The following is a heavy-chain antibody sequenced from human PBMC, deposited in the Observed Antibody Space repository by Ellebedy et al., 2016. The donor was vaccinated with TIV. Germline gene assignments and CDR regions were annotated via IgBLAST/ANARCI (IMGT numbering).Heavy chain of an antibody. V-gene: IGHV3-9*01. J-gene: IGHJ4*02. Sequence: GESLKISXAASGFTFDDYAMHWVRQAPGKGLEWVSGISWRGHYIGYADSVRGRFTISRGNAKNSLYLQMNSLRIEDTAVYYCTKDLLRGIWGGSGRDYWGQGTLVTVSS. CDR3: TKDLLRGIWGGSGRDY. CDR1: GFTFDDYA. CDR2: ISWRGHYI. D-gene: IGHD7-27*01.